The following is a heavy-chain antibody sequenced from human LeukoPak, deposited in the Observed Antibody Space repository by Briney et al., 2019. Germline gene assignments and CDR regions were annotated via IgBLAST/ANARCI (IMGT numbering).Heavy chain of an antibody. CDR3: ASNHDYGDYVYFQH. Sequence: GASVKVSCKASGYTFTSYYMHRVRQAPGQGLEWMGIINPSGGSTSYAQKFQGRVTMTTDTSTSTAYMELRSLRSDDTAVYYCASNHDYGDYVYFQHWGQGTLVTVSS. D-gene: IGHD4-17*01. J-gene: IGHJ1*01. V-gene: IGHV1-46*01. CDR2: INPSGGST. CDR1: GYTFTSYY.